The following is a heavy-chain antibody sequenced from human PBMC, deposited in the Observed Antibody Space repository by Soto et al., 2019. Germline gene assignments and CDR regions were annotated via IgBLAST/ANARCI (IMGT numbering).Heavy chain of an antibody. CDR2: ISGSGGST. V-gene: IGHV3-23*01. D-gene: IGHD5-12*01. Sequence: AGGSLRLSCAASGFTFSSYAMSWVRQAPGKGLEWVSAISGSGGSTYYADSVKGRFTISRDNSKNTLYLQMNSLRAEDTAVYYCAKGAPMEWLQQTPFDYWGQGTLVTGSS. J-gene: IGHJ4*02. CDR1: GFTFSSYA. CDR3: AKGAPMEWLQQTPFDY.